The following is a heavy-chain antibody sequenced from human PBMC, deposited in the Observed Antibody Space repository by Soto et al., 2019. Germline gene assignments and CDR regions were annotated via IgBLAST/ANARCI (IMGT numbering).Heavy chain of an antibody. J-gene: IGHJ1*01. D-gene: IGHD1-26*01. CDR2: IIPIFGTA. CDR1: GGTFSSYA. CDR3: ERGARIVGAIDRTAEYFQH. V-gene: IGHV1-69*01. Sequence: QVQLVQSGAEVKKPGSSVKVSCKASGGTFSSYAISWVRQAPGQGLEWMGGIIPIFGTANYAQKFQGRVTITADESTSTAYKELSRLRPEDTAVYYCERGARIVGAIDRTAEYFQHWGQGTLVTVSS.